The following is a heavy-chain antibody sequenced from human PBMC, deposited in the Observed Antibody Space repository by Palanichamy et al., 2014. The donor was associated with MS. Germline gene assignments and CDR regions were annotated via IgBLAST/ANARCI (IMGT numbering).Heavy chain of an antibody. CDR2: IKSDESSI. J-gene: IGHJ4*02. D-gene: IGHD5-12*01. Sequence: EVQLVESGGGLVQPGGSLRLSCAASGFTFGNYWMHWVRQAPRKGLVWVSRIKSDESSIDYADSVKGRFTISRDNAKNTLYLQMNSLRAEDTAVYYCARGYSSTYRIDYWGQGTLVTVSS. CDR3: ARGYSSTYRIDY. CDR1: GFTFGNYW. V-gene: IGHV3-74*01.